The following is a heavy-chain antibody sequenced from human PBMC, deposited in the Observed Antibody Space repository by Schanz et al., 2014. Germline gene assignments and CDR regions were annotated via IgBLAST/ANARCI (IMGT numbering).Heavy chain of an antibody. Sequence: EVQLLDSGGGLVQPGGSLRLSCAASGFTFSTYAMSWVRQAPGKGLEWVSGISGSGGSTYYADSVKGRFTISRDNSKNILYLQMNSLRAEDTAVYYCAKDLLYGAPMPLNHLDYWGQGTLXTVSS. V-gene: IGHV3-23*01. J-gene: IGHJ4*02. CDR3: AKDLLYGAPMPLNHLDY. D-gene: IGHD2-2*01. CDR1: GFTFSTYA. CDR2: ISGSGGST.